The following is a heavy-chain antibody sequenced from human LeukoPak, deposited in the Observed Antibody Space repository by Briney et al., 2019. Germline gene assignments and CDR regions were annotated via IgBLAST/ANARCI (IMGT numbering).Heavy chain of an antibody. CDR1: GVTLNCYW. CDR3: ERELAREGTLDY. Sequence: AGGSLRLSCAAYGVTLNCYWIQWVRQAPGKGLAWVSRINTDGSSTTYADSVKGRFTISRDNAKNTLYLQMNSLRAEDTAVSYCERELAREGTLDYWGQGTLVTVSS. D-gene: IGHD1-1*01. CDR2: INTDGSST. V-gene: IGHV3-74*01. J-gene: IGHJ4*01.